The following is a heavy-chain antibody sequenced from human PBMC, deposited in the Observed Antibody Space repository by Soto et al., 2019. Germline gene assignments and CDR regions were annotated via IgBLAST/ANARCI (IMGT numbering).Heavy chain of an antibody. CDR1: GGSISARHTY. V-gene: IGHV4-39*01. Sequence: SETLSLTCTVSGGSISARHTYCGWIRQPPGKGLEWIGSFYDSGSTYYNPSLKSRVYISVDSSKNQFSLTLASLTAADTAVYYCARAPDSWGQGTLVTVSS. CDR3: ARAPDS. J-gene: IGHJ4*02. CDR2: FYDSGST.